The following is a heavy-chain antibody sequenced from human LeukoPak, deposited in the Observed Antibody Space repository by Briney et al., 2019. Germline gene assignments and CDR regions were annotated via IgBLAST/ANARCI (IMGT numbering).Heavy chain of an antibody. Sequence: GGSLRLYCAASGFTCSDYYMMWLRQAPGKEMEGVSYISCSRTTIYYADSVKGRFTIYRDNAKNSMYLQMNSLKAEDTAVYYCARVLAVADAFDIWGQGTMVTVSS. V-gene: IGHV3-11*01. J-gene: IGHJ3*02. CDR3: ARVLAVADAFDI. CDR2: ISCSRTTI. CDR1: GFTCSDYY. D-gene: IGHD6-19*01.